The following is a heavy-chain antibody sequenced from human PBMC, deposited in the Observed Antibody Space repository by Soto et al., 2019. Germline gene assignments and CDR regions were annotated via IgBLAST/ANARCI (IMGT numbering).Heavy chain of an antibody. Sequence: ASVKVSCKASGYTFTKYALHWVRQAPGQGLEWMGWINAANGDTEYSQKFQGRVTITRDTTASTAYMELSSLRSEDTAVYYCARDWGYFNSGGYYEYWGQGTLVIVSS. CDR1: GYTFTKYA. CDR3: ARDWGYFNSGGYYEY. J-gene: IGHJ4*02. CDR2: INAANGDT. V-gene: IGHV1-3*01. D-gene: IGHD3-22*01.